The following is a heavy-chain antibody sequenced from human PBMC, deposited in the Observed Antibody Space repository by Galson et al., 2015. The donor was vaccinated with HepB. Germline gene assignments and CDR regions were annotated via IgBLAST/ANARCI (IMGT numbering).Heavy chain of an antibody. CDR3: ARLTGSSSDPSDY. J-gene: IGHJ4*02. V-gene: IGHV3-21*03. Sequence: SLRLSCAASGFIFSTYSMNWVRQAPGKGLEWVSSISNSGSHTYYADSVKGRFTISRDNAKTSLYLQMNSLRAEDTAVYYCARLTGSSSDPSDYWGQGTLVTVSS. CDR1: GFIFSTYS. D-gene: IGHD1-14*01. CDR2: ISNSGSHT.